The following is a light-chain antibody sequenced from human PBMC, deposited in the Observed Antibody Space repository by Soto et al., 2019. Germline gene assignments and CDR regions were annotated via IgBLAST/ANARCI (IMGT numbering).Light chain of an antibody. J-gene: IGLJ2*01. CDR2: SDT. Sequence: YELTQPPSVSVAPGKTASISCGGNDIGSKGVHWYQQKPGQAPVLVIYSDTDLPPVITERFSGSNSANLATLTISRVEAGDEADYYCQVWDSGSAHVVFGGGTQLTVL. V-gene: IGLV3-21*01. CDR3: QVWDSGSAHVV. CDR1: DIGSKG.